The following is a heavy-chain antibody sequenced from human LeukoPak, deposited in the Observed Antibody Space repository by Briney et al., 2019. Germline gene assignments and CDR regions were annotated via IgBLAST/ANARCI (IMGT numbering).Heavy chain of an antibody. J-gene: IGHJ4*02. CDR1: GYTFTGYY. CDR2: INAYSGDT. D-gene: IGHD3-22*01. Sequence: GASVTVSCKASGYTFTGYYMHWVRQAPGQGLEWMGWINAYSGDTNYVQKFQGRVTMTRDTSISTAFMELSRLRSDDTAVYYCARSSYDSDLPIDDYWGQGTLVTVSS. CDR3: ARSSYDSDLPIDDY. V-gene: IGHV1-2*02.